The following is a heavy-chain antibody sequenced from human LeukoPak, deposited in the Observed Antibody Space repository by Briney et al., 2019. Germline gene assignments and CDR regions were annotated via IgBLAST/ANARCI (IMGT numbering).Heavy chain of an antibody. CDR1: GGSISSGGYY. V-gene: IGHV4-31*03. D-gene: IGHD6-13*01. CDR2: IYYSGST. CDR3: ARSVPRYSSSWRPDY. Sequence: RPSETLSLTCTVSGGSISSGGYYWRWIRQHPGKGLEWIGYIYYSGSTYYNPSLKSRGTISVDTSKNQFSLKLSSVTAADTAVYYCARSVPRYSSSWRPDYWGQGTLVTVSS. J-gene: IGHJ4*02.